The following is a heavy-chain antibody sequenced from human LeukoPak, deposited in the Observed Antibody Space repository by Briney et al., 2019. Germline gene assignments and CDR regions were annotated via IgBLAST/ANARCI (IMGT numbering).Heavy chain of an antibody. CDR2: IYTSGST. D-gene: IGHD3-22*01. CDR1: GGSISSGSYY. J-gene: IGHJ4*02. CDR3: ARDSATYYYDSSGYSN. V-gene: IGHV4-61*02. Sequence: SQTLSLTCTVSGGSISSGSYYWSWLRQPAGTGLEWIGRIYTSGSTNYNPSLKSRVTISVDTSKNQSSLKLSSVTAADTAVYYCARDSATYYYDSSGYSNWGQGTLVTVSS.